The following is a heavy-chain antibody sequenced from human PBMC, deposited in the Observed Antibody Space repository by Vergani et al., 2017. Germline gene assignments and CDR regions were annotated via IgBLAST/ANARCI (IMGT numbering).Heavy chain of an antibody. CDR3: ARVDTXVPATSHFYYMDV. CDR2: IFYSGTT. D-gene: IGHD6-25*01. J-gene: IGHJ6*03. CDR1: GGSISSGDHC. V-gene: IGHV4-31*11. Sequence: QVQLQESGPGVVKPSQTLSLTCAVSGGSISSGDHCWTWIRQRPGKGLEWIGYIFYSGTTYDNPSLRSRVTISVDTSQNQFSLKLRSVTAADTAVYYCARVDTXVPATSHFYYMDVWGKGTTVVVSS.